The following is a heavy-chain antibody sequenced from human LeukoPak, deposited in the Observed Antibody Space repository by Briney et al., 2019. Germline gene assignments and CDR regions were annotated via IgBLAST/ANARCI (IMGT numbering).Heavy chain of an antibody. CDR1: GYSFTSYW. J-gene: IGHJ4*02. Sequence: GESLKISCKGSGYSFTSYWIGWVRQMPGKGLEWMGIIHPGDSDTRYSPSFQGQVTISADKSISTAYLQWSSLKASDTAMYYCARILGGSGSYYPYYFDYWGQGTLVTVSS. V-gene: IGHV5-51*01. CDR2: IHPGDSDT. CDR3: ARILGGSGSYYPYYFDY. D-gene: IGHD3-10*01.